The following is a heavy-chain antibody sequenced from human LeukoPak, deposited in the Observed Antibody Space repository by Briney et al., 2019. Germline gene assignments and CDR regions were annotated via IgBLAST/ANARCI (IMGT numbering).Heavy chain of an antibody. V-gene: IGHV4-34*01. CDR2: INHSGST. CDR3: ARYGGGSYWYFNL. CDR1: GXSLSGYY. Sequence: SETLSLTWAVYGXSLSGYYGTWIRQPPGKGLEWIGEINHSGSTNYSPSLKSRVTISVDTSNNQFSLKLSSVTAADTAVYFCARYGGGSYWYFNLWGRGTLVTVSS. J-gene: IGHJ2*01. D-gene: IGHD2-15*01.